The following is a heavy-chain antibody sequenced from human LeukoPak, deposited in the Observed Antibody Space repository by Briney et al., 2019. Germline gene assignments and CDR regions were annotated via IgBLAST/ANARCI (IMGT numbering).Heavy chain of an antibody. CDR2: IYTSGST. D-gene: IGHD2-21*02. J-gene: IGHJ6*03. CDR1: GGSISSYF. CDR3: AREDYCGGDCKYYYYYYYMDV. Sequence: SETLSLTCTVSGGSISSYFWSWIRQPAGKGLEWIGRIYTSGSTNYNPSLKSRVTMSVDTSKTHFSLKLSSVTAADTAVYYCAREDYCGGDCKYYYYYYYMDVWGQGTTVTVSS. V-gene: IGHV4-4*07.